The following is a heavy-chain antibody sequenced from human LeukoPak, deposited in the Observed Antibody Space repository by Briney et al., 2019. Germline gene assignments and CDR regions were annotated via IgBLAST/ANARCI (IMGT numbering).Heavy chain of an antibody. D-gene: IGHD3-22*01. J-gene: IGHJ4*02. V-gene: IGHV4-4*07. CDR1: GGSISSYY. Sequence: SETLSLTCTASGGSISSYYWSWIRQPAGKGLEWIGRIYTRGSTNYSPSLKSRVTMSVDTSKNQFSLKLSPVTAADTAVYYCAGEGHYYDSSGYYYGGEDYWGQGTLVTVSS. CDR3: AGEGHYYDSSGYYYGGEDY. CDR2: IYTRGST.